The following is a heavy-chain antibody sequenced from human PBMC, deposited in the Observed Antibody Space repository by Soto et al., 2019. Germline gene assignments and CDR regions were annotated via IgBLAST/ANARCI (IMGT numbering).Heavy chain of an antibody. Sequence: PGGSLRLSCATSGFTFSSYWMTWVRQAPGKGLEWVANIKQDGSEKYYVDSVKGRFTISRDNANNSLYLQMNSLRAEDTAVYYCAREDGGSYCLWFDPWGQGTLVTVSS. J-gene: IGHJ5*02. CDR2: IKQDGSEK. V-gene: IGHV3-7*01. CDR1: GFTFSSYW. CDR3: AREDGGSYCLWFDP. D-gene: IGHD1-26*01.